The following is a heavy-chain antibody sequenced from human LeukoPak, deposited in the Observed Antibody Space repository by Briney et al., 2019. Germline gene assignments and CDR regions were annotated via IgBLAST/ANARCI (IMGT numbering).Heavy chain of an antibody. CDR3: ARETATVKDGLYGMDV. J-gene: IGHJ6*02. Sequence: SETLSLTCAVYGGSFSGYYWSWIRQPPGKGLERIGEINHSGSTNYNPSLKSRVTISVDTSKNQFSLKLSSVTAADTAVYYCARETATVKDGLYGMDVWGQGTTVTVSS. V-gene: IGHV4-34*01. CDR1: GGSFSGYY. D-gene: IGHD5-12*01. CDR2: INHSGST.